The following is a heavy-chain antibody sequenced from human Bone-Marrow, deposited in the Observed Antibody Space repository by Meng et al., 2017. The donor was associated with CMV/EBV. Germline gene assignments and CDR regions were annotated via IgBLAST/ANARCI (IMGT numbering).Heavy chain of an antibody. Sequence: ASVKVSCKASGYTFTGYYMHWVRQAPGQGLEWMGWINPKSGGTNYAQKFQGRVTMTRDTSISTAYMELSRLRSDDTAVYYCARGAELAGWFDPWGQGTLVTVSS. CDR3: ARGAELAGWFDP. D-gene: IGHD1-1*01. CDR1: GYTFTGYY. CDR2: INPKSGGT. J-gene: IGHJ5*02. V-gene: IGHV1-2*02.